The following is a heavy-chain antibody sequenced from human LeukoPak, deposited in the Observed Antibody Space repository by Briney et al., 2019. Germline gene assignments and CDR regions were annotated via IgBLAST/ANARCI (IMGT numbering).Heavy chain of an antibody. CDR2: IYYSGST. V-gene: IGHV4-39*01. D-gene: IGHD3-22*01. CDR3: ARHRGDYGSSGYYWFDP. CDR1: GGSISSTTYY. J-gene: IGHJ5*02. Sequence: SETLSLTCSVSGGSISSTTYYWAWIRPPPGKGLEWIGTIYYSGSTYYNPSLKSRVTISVDTSNNQFSLKLRSVTAADTAVYYCARHRGDYGSSGYYWFDPWSQGTLVTVSS.